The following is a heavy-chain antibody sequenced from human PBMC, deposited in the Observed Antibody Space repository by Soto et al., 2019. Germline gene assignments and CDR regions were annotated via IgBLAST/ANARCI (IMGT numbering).Heavy chain of an antibody. D-gene: IGHD5-12*01. J-gene: IGHJ4*02. V-gene: IGHV3-48*02. CDR3: ARARRGSAVSGHFDY. Sequence: EVQLVESGGVLIQPGDSLRLSCAASGFTFSSYGMTWVRQAPGKGLEWISYISSSTFSIYYADSVKGRFSVSRDNAKNSLFLQMNSLRDDDTAVYYCARARRGSAVSGHFDYWGQGTLVTVSS. CDR1: GFTFSSYG. CDR2: ISSSTFSI.